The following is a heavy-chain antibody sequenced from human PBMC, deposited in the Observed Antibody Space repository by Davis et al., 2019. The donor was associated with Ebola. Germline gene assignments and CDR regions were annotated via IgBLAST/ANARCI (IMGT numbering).Heavy chain of an antibody. CDR1: GFTFSSYW. J-gene: IGHJ4*02. V-gene: IGHV3-23*01. CDR3: ARGGGLMDYDILTGYYFDY. D-gene: IGHD3-9*01. Sequence: GESLKISCAASGFTFSSYWMHWVRQAPGKGLEWVSAISGSGGSTYYADSVKGRFTISRDNSKNTLYLQMNSLRAEDTAVYYCARGGGLMDYDILTGYYFDYWGQGTLVTVSS. CDR2: ISGSGGST.